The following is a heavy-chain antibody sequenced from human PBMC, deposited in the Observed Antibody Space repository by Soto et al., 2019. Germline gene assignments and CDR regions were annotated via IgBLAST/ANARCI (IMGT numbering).Heavy chain of an antibody. CDR3: ARRHLAVAVSPWFDP. CDR1: GLSITDSEMG. Sequence: QVTLKESGPVLVKPTETLTLRCTVSGLSITDSEMGVSWIRQPPGQPLEWLAHIDSSGEKSYRTFLKSRLAISKGGAKSQIVLTMTNMDPADTATYYCARRHLAVAVSPWFDPWGQGIPVTVSS. V-gene: IGHV2-26*01. J-gene: IGHJ5*02. D-gene: IGHD6-19*01. CDR2: IDSSGEK.